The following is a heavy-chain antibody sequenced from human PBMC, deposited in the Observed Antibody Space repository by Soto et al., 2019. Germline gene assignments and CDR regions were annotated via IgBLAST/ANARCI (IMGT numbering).Heavy chain of an antibody. CDR2: FDAEDGAA. D-gene: IGHD3-16*01. CDR1: GYTLTELS. V-gene: IGHV1-24*01. CDR3: AADLFPDYADFCVTFRPADS. Sequence: QVELVQSGAEVKKPGASVKVSCKVSGYTLTELSMHWVRQAPGKGLEWMGAFDAEDGAASYAQNFQGRVTMFVDRSTDTADMELTSLRSADTSVYYCAADLFPDYADFCVTFRPADSWGQGTQVTVSS. J-gene: IGHJ5*01.